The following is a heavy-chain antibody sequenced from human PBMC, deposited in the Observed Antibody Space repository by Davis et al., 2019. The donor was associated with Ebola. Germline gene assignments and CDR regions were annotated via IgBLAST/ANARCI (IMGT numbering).Heavy chain of an antibody. CDR3: AREAAAGYFDY. CDR2: INAGNGNT. CDR1: GYTFTSYG. J-gene: IGHJ4*02. V-gene: IGHV1-18*04. D-gene: IGHD6-13*01. Sequence: AASVKVSCKASGYTFTSYGISWVRQAPGQGLEWMGWINAGNGNTKYSQKFQGRVTITRDTSASTSYMEMSSLRSEDTAVYYCAREAAAGYFDYWGQGTLVTVSS.